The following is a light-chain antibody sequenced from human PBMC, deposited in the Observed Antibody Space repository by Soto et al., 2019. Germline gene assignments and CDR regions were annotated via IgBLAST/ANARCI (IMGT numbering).Light chain of an antibody. V-gene: IGKV2D-29*01. CDR2: EVS. J-gene: IGKJ1*01. Sequence: DIVMTQTPISLSVTPGQPTSISCKSSHSLLHSDGKTYLSWYLQKPGQPPQLLISEVSNRFSGVPDRFSGSGSGTDFTLKISRVEADDVGVYYCMQSLELPRTFGQGTKVEIK. CDR3: MQSLELPRT. CDR1: HSLLHSDGKTY.